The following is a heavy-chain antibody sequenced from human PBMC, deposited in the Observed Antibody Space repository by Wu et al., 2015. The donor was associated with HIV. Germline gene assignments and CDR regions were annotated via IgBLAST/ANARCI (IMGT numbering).Heavy chain of an antibody. CDR2: IYYSGST. V-gene: IGHV4-59*11. D-gene: IGHD3-22*01. CDR1: GGSISSHY. J-gene: IGHJ4*02. CDR3: ARGLRDYYDSSGYYYKFDY. Sequence: QVQLQESVPGLVKPSETLSLTCTVSGGSISSHYWSWIRQPPGKGLEWIGYIYYSGSTNYNPSLKSRVTISVDTSKNQFSLKLSSVTAADTAVYYCARGLRDYYDSSGYYYKFDYWGQGTLVTVSS.